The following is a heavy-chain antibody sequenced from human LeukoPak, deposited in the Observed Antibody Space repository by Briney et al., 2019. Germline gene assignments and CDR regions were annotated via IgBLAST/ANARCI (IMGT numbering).Heavy chain of an antibody. CDR1: GFTFDDYG. V-gene: IGHV3-20*04. J-gene: IGHJ4*02. D-gene: IGHD6-13*01. CDR2: INWNGGSA. CDR3: ARERVSSSAPDFDY. Sequence: GGSLRLSCAASGFTFDDYGMSWVRQAPGKGLEWVSGINWNGGSAGYADSVKGRFTISRDNAKNSLYLQMNSLRAEDTALYYCARERVSSSAPDFDYWGQGTLVTVSS.